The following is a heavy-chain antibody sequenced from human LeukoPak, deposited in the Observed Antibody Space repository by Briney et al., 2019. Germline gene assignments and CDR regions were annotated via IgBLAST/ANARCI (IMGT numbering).Heavy chain of an antibody. Sequence: PSETLSLTCAVYGGSFSGYYWSWIRQPPGKGLEWIGEINHSGSTNYNPSLKSRVTISVDTSKNQFSLKLSSVTAADTAVYYCARKRLYYDSSGYYYVEWFDPWGQGTLVTVSS. D-gene: IGHD3-22*01. CDR2: INHSGST. CDR3: ARKRLYYDSSGYYYVEWFDP. CDR1: GGSFSGYY. V-gene: IGHV4-34*01. J-gene: IGHJ5*02.